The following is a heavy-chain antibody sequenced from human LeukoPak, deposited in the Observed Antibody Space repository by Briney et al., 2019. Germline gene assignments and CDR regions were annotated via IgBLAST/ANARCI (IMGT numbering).Heavy chain of an antibody. Sequence: ASVKVSCKASGYTFTSYYMHWVRQAPGQGLEWMGWINPNSGGTNYAQKFQGRVTMTRDTSISTAYMELSRLRSDDTAAYYCATYSSSSLYFQHWGQGTLVTVSS. CDR3: ATYSSSSLYFQH. D-gene: IGHD6-6*01. V-gene: IGHV1-2*02. CDR2: INPNSGGT. CDR1: GYTFTSYY. J-gene: IGHJ1*01.